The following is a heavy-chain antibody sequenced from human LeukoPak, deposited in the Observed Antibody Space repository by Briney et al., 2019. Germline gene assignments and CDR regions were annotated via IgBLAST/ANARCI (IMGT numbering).Heavy chain of an antibody. Sequence: GASGKVSCKASGYTFTSHDINWVRQAAGQGLERMGWMNPNSGNSGYAQNFQGRVIMTRDTSISTAYMELHSLRSEDTAVYYCARGYSPTIRTTGNDYWGQGTLITVSS. CDR2: MNPNSGNS. CDR1: GYTFTSHD. J-gene: IGHJ4*02. D-gene: IGHD1-1*01. V-gene: IGHV1-8*01. CDR3: ARGYSPTIRTTGNDY.